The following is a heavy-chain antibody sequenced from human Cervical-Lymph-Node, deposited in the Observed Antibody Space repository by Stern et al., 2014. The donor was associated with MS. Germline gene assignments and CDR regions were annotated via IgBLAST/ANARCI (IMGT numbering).Heavy chain of an antibody. D-gene: IGHD3-3*01. J-gene: IGHJ3*02. Sequence: EVQLVESGGGLIQPGGALRLSCAAPGFTVSNNYMSWVRQAPGKGLEWGSLIYTEDSTYYAGSVKGRFTISRDSSKNKLFLQMNSLRAEDTAVYYCARAIFGVNTAAMAPDAFDTWGQGTMVTVSS. CDR3: ARAIFGVNTAAMAPDAFDT. V-gene: IGHV3-53*01. CDR2: IYTEDST. CDR1: GFTVSNNY.